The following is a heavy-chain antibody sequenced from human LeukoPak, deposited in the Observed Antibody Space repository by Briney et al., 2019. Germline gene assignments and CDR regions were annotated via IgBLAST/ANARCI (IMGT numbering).Heavy chain of an antibody. J-gene: IGHJ3*02. CDR3: ARARYVNSFYAFDI. D-gene: IGHD3-9*01. Sequence: SETLSLTCTVSGGSLSSYYWSWIRLPPGKGLEWIGYLSKSGNTNYSPSLKSRVTIFGDTSKNQFFLKLSSVTAADTAMYYCARARYVNSFYAFDIWGQGTLVTVS. V-gene: IGHV4-59*01. CDR1: GGSLSSYY. CDR2: LSKSGNT.